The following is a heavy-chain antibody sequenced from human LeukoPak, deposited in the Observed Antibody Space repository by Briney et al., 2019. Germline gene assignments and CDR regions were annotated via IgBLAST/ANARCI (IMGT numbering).Heavy chain of an antibody. D-gene: IGHD3-16*02. Sequence: SETLSLTCAVYGGSFSGYYWSWIRQPPGKGLEWIGSIYHSGSTYYNPSLKSRVTISVDTSKNQFSLKLSSVTAADTAVYYCARGKVMITFGGVIVMSWFDPWGQGTLVTVSS. J-gene: IGHJ5*02. CDR3: ARGKVMITFGGVIVMSWFDP. CDR2: IYHSGST. CDR1: GGSFSGYY. V-gene: IGHV4-34*01.